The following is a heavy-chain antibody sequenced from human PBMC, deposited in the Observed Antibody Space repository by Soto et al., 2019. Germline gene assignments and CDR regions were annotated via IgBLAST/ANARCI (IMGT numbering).Heavy chain of an antibody. CDR2: ISSSSSYI. V-gene: IGHV3-21*01. CDR1: TFSMYS. CDR3: ARAQRMITFGGVIEPFDY. D-gene: IGHD3-16*02. Sequence: GGSLRLSCTFTFSMYSMNWVRQAPGKGLEWVSSISSSSSYIYYADSVKGRFTISRDNAKNSLYLQMNSLRAEDTAVYYCARAQRMITFGGVIEPFDYWGQGTLVTVSS. J-gene: IGHJ4*02.